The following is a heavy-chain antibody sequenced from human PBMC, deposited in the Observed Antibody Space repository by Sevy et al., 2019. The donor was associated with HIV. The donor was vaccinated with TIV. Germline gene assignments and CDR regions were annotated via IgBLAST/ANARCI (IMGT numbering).Heavy chain of an antibody. CDR1: GGTFSSYA. J-gene: IGHJ4*02. V-gene: IGHV1-69*13. CDR3: ARVGGDYLPFDY. D-gene: IGHD4-17*01. CDR2: MIPIFGTA. Sequence: ASVKVSCKASGGTFSSYAISWVRQAPGQGLEWMGGMIPIFGTANYAQKFQGRVTITADESTSTAYMELSSLRSEDTAVYYCARVGGDYLPFDYWGQGTLVTVSS.